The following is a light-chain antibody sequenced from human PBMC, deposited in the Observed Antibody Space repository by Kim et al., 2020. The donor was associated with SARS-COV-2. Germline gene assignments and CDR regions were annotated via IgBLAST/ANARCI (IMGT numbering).Light chain of an antibody. CDR1: QTVSRN. V-gene: IGKV3-15*01. CDR2: GAS. Sequence: SPGERATLSCRASQTVSRNLAWYQQKSGQAPRLLIYGASTRAAGIPARFSGSGSGTEFTLTISSLQPEDFAIYYCQQYNYWPAGTFGPGTKVDIK. J-gene: IGKJ1*01. CDR3: QQYNYWPAGT.